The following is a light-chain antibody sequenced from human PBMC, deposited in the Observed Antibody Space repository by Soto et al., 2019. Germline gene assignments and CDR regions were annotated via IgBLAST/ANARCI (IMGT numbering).Light chain of an antibody. CDR3: QQYNRWPLT. CDR2: GAS. V-gene: IGKV3-15*01. Sequence: EIVMTQSPATLSVSPGEGATLSCRASQSVSDNLAWYLQKPGQGPRLLIYGASSRATGIPARISGSGSGTEVTLTISSLQSEDFAVYYCQQYNRWPLTFGQGTKVEIK. CDR1: QSVSDN. J-gene: IGKJ1*01.